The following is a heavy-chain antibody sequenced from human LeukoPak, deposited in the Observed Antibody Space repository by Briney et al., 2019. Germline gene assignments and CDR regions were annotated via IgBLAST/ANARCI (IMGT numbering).Heavy chain of an antibody. CDR3: ARRPGHWFDP. V-gene: IGHV5-51*01. CDR1: GSRFTSYW. CDR2: IYPGDSHP. Sequence: GGALKISWKGSGSRFTSYWIGGVRQMPGKGLEGMGIIYPGDSHPRYSPSFQGQVTTSADKSISTAYLQWSSLKASDTAMYYCARRPGHWFDPWGQGPLVPVPS. J-gene: IGHJ5*02.